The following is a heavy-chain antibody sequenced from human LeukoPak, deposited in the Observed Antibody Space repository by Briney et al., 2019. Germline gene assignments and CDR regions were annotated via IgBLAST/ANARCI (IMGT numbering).Heavy chain of an antibody. J-gene: IGHJ3*02. CDR1: GFTFSSYG. Sequence: PGGSLRLSCAASGFTFSSYGMHWVRQAPGKGLEWVAVISYDGSNKYYADSVKGRFTISRDNSKNTLYLQMNSLRAEDTAVYYCAKPSPLSATVTTSGGAFDIWGQGTMVTVSS. CDR2: ISYDGSNK. V-gene: IGHV3-30*18. D-gene: IGHD4-17*01. CDR3: AKPSPLSATVTTSGGAFDI.